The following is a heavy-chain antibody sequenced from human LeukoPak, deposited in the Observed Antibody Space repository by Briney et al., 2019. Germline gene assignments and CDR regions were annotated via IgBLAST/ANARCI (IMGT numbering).Heavy chain of an antibody. CDR1: GGTFSNYA. CDR2: ISAYNGNT. J-gene: IGHJ4*02. D-gene: IGHD3-22*01. CDR3: AADSSGHPFDY. V-gene: IGHV1-18*01. Sequence: ASVKVSCKASGGTFSNYAISWARQAPGQGLEWMGWISAYNGNTNYAQKLQGRVTMTTDTSTSTAYMELRSLRSDDTAVYYCAADSSGHPFDYWGQGTLVTVSS.